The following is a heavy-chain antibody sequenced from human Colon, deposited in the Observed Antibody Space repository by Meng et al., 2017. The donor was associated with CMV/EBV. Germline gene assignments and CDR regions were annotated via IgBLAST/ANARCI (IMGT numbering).Heavy chain of an antibody. D-gene: IGHD3-10*01. CDR1: GFTFSSFA. CDR2: ISGDAEST. CDR3: ARPMARGILNYYYYGWDV. J-gene: IGHJ6*02. Sequence: GESLKISCAASGFTFSSFAMIWVRQAPGKGLEWVSAISGDAESTYYADSVKGRFTISRDKSENTVYLQMKSLGAEDTAVYYCARPMARGILNYYYYGWDVWGQGTTVTVSS. V-gene: IGHV3-23*01.